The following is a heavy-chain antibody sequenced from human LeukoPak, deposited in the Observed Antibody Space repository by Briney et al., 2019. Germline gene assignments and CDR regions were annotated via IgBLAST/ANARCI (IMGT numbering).Heavy chain of an antibody. CDR1: GGTFSSYA. Sequence: GSSVKVSCKASGGTFSSYAISWVRQAPGQGLEWMGGIIPIFGTASYAQKFQGRVTMTRDTSTSTVYMELSSLRSEDTAVYYCARPLRSNDGMGVWGQGTTVTVSS. CDR3: ARPLRSNDGMGV. CDR2: IIPIFGTA. J-gene: IGHJ6*02. V-gene: IGHV1-69*05. D-gene: IGHD2-8*01.